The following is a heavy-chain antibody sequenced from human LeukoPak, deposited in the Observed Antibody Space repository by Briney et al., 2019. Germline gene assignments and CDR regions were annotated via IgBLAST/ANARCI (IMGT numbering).Heavy chain of an antibody. V-gene: IGHV4-34*01. CDR3: ARDPHYYDSSGWALWYYYYYMDV. CDR1: GGSFSGYY. J-gene: IGHJ6*03. CDR2: INHSGST. Sequence: SETLSLTCAVYGGSFSGYYWSWIRQPPGKGLEWIGEINHSGSTNYNPSLKSRVTISVDTSKNQFSLKLSSVTAADTAVYYCARDPHYYDSSGWALWYYYYYMDVWGKGTTATVSS. D-gene: IGHD3-22*01.